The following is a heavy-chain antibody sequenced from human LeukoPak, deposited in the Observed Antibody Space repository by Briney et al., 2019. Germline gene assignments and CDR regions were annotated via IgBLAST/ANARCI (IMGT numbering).Heavy chain of an antibody. J-gene: IGHJ5*02. CDR1: GYTFTNYG. V-gene: IGHV1-18*01. Sequence: ASVKVSCKASGYTFTNYGISWVRQAPGQGLEWMGWISTYNGNTNYAQKLQGRVTMTTDTSTNTAYMELSSLRFEDTAVYYCARGIRRNINYWFDPWGQGTLVTVSS. CDR2: ISTYNGNT. D-gene: IGHD3-3*02. CDR3: ARGIRRNINYWFDP.